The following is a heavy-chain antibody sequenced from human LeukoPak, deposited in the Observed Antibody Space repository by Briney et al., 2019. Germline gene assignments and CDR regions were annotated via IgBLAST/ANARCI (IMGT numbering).Heavy chain of an antibody. CDR3: ARDPILRI. V-gene: IGHV4-39*02. CDR2: IYYSGST. Sequence: SETLSLTCTVSGGSISSSSYYWGWIRQPPGKGLEWIGSIYYSGSTYYNPSLKSRVTISVDTSKNQFSLKLSSVTAADTAVYYCARDPILRIWGQGTMVTVSS. CDR1: GGSISSSSYY. J-gene: IGHJ3*02.